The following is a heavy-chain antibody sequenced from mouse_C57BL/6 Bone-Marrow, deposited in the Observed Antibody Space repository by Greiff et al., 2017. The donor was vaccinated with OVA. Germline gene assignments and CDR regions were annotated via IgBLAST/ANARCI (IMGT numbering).Heavy chain of an antibody. V-gene: IGHV1-9*01. CDR1: GYTFTGYW. Sequence: QVQLQQSGAELMKPGASVKLSCKASGYTFTGYWIEWVKQRPGHGLEWIGEILPGSGCTNYNEKFKGKATFTADTSSNTAYMQLSSLTTEDSAIYYCARGGYSNWYFDVWGTGTTVTVSS. D-gene: IGHD2-5*01. CDR3: ARGGYSNWYFDV. J-gene: IGHJ1*03. CDR2: ILPGSGCT.